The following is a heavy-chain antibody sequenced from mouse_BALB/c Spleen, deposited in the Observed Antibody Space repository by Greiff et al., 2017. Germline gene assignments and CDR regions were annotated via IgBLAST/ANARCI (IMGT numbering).Heavy chain of an antibody. CDR1: GYTFTSYY. CDR2: INPSNGGT. D-gene: IGHD1-1*01. V-gene: IGHV1S81*02. Sequence: VQLQQSGAELVKPGASVKLSCKASGYTFTSYYMYWVKQRPGQGLEWIGEINPSNGGTNFNEKFKSKATLTVDKSSSTAYMQLSSLPSEDSAVYYCTRGYYGSSFFDYWGQGTTLTVSS. CDR3: TRGYYGSSFFDY. J-gene: IGHJ2*01.